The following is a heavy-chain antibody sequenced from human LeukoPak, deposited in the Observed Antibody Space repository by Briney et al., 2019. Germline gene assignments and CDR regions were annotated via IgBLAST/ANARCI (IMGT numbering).Heavy chain of an antibody. V-gene: IGHV3-21*01. Sequence: AGGSLRLSCAASGFTFSSYSMNWVRQAPGKGLEWVSSISSSSSYIYYADSVKGRFTISRDNAKNSLYLQMNSLRAEDTAVYYCARVDYGDHDLLYYYYYYMDVWGKGTTVTVSS. CDR1: GFTFSSYS. CDR2: ISSSSSYI. J-gene: IGHJ6*03. CDR3: ARVDYGDHDLLYYYYYYMDV. D-gene: IGHD4-17*01.